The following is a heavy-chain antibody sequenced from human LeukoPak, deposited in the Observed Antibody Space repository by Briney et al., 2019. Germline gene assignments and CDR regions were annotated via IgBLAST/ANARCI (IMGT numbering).Heavy chain of an antibody. D-gene: IGHD7-27*01. CDR3: ASRKLGNDY. Sequence: SQTLSLTCTISGGSVSVYYWSWIRQSPGKGLEWIGYIYHTGRTSYSPSLKSRVTISEDTSQNQFSLKLSSVSAADTAVYYCASRKLGNDYWGQGTLVTVSS. CDR2: IYHTGRT. CDR1: GGSVSVYY. J-gene: IGHJ4*02. V-gene: IGHV4-59*02.